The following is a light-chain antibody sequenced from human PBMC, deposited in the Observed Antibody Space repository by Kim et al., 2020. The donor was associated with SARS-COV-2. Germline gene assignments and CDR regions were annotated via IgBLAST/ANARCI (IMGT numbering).Light chain of an antibody. CDR1: SGDVVGYKD. CDR2: EVD. CDR3: SSYIRGNTNYV. V-gene: IGLV2-14*01. J-gene: IGLJ1*01. Sequence: QTSTLRCTGSSGDVVGYKDVSWHQQRPGNAPKDVIYEVDDRPAGFSFRFSCSKSSNAASLTISGLQTKDEADYYCSSYIRGNTNYVFGTGTKVTVL.